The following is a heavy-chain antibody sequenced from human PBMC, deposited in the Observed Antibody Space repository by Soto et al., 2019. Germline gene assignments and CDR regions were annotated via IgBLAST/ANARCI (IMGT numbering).Heavy chain of an antibody. Sequence: GASVKVSCKASGYTFTSYGISWVRQAPGQGLEWMGWISAYNGNTNYAQKLQGRVTMTTDTSTSTAYMELRSLRSDDTAVYYCARLGTNRGRLFWGNLLHLGELSFTPPDYWGQGTLVTVSS. CDR1: GYTFTSYG. D-gene: IGHD3-16*02. V-gene: IGHV1-18*01. CDR2: ISAYNGNT. J-gene: IGHJ4*02. CDR3: ARLGTNRGRLFWGNLLHLGELSFTPPDY.